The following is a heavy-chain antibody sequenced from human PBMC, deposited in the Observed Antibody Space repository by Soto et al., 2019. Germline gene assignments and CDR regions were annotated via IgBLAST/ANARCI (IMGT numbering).Heavy chain of an antibody. CDR1: GRSMSSNY. D-gene: IGHD3-16*01. CDR3: ASYRGALYFES. J-gene: IGHJ4*02. V-gene: IGHV4-59*01. Sequence: PSETLSLTXSVSGRSMSSNYWSWIRQSPDKGLEWLGYVFYGGTDYNPSLGGRVSMSVETSKSQFSLKLTSVTVAETAVYYCASYRGALYFESWGPGILVTVSS. CDR2: VFYGGT.